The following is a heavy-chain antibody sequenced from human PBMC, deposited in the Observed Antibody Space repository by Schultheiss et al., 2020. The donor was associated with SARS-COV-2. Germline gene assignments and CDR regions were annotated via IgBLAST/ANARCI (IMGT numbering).Heavy chain of an antibody. J-gene: IGHJ6*02. CDR3: ARGVRGYYYGMDV. Sequence: GGSLRLSCAASGFTFSSYAMHWVRQAPGKGLEWVAVISYDGSNKYYADSVKGRFTISRDNSKNTLYLQMNSLRAEDTAVYYCARGVRGYYYGMDVWGQGTTVTVSS. D-gene: IGHD3-10*01. CDR2: ISYDGSNK. V-gene: IGHV3-30*14. CDR1: GFTFSSYA.